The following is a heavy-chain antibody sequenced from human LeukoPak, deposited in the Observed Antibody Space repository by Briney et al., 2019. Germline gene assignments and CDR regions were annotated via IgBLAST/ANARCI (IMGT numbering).Heavy chain of an antibody. CDR1: GGSISSGGYY. CDR3: ARDRAYYGSGRKEPAFDY. V-gene: IGHV4-61*02. Sequence: SETLSLTCTVSGGSISSGGYYWSWIRQPAGKGLEYLGRIYSTGSTNYNPSLRSRVTISVDTSKNHFSLKLSSVTAADTAVYYCARDRAYYGSGRKEPAFDYWGQGTLVTVSS. CDR2: IYSTGST. J-gene: IGHJ4*02. D-gene: IGHD3-10*01.